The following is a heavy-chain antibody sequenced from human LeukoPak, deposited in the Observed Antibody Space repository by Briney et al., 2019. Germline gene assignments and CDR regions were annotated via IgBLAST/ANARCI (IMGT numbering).Heavy chain of an antibody. J-gene: IGHJ6*02. D-gene: IGHD6-6*01. CDR1: GFTFSSYA. CDR3: AKDWQLVLGYYYGMDV. V-gene: IGHV3-23*01. Sequence: AGSLRLSCAASGFTFSSYAMSWVRQAPGKGLEWVSAISGSGGSTYYADSVKGRFTISRDNSKNTLYLQMNSLRAEDTAVYYCAKDWQLVLGYYYGMDVWGQGTTVTVSS. CDR2: ISGSGGST.